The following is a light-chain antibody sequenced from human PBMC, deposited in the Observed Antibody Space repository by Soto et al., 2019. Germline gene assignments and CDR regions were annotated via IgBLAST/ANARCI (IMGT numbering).Light chain of an antibody. CDR3: LQYNSYSRT. CDR2: EAS. J-gene: IGKJ1*01. CDR1: QSIITY. Sequence: DIQMTQSPSSLSASVGDRVAITCRASQSIITYLAWYQQKPGKAPKLLIYEASTLESGVPSRFSGSGSGTEFTLTISSLQADDFATYYCLQYNSYSRTFGQGTKVDIK. V-gene: IGKV1-5*01.